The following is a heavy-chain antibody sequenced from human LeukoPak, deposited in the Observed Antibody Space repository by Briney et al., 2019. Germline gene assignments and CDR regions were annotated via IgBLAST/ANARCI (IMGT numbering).Heavy chain of an antibody. D-gene: IGHD2-21*02. V-gene: IGHV4-34*01. CDR3: ASGHSDPRF. CDR1: GGSFSGYY. Sequence: SETLSLTCAVYGGSFSGYYWSWIRQPPGKGLEWIGEINHSGSTNYNPSLKSRVTISVDTSKNQFSLKLSSVTAADTAVYYCASGHSDPRFWGQGTLVTVSS. CDR2: INHSGST. J-gene: IGHJ4*02.